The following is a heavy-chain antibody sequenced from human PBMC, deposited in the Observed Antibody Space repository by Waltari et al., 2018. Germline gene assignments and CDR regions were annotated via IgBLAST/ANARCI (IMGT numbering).Heavy chain of an antibody. CDR3: VRHRGGSYYWFFDV. Sequence: DVQVVESGGGLVQPGGSLRLPCTTSGVTFSVDALDWIRQAPGKGLGWVSYISGSSSPIYYADSVKGRFTISRDNAKNSVYLEMSSLRSEDTAVYYCVRHRGGSYYWFFDVWGRGTLVSVSS. D-gene: IGHD1-26*01. J-gene: IGHJ2*01. CDR1: GVTFSVDA. V-gene: IGHV3-48*01. CDR2: ISGSSSPI.